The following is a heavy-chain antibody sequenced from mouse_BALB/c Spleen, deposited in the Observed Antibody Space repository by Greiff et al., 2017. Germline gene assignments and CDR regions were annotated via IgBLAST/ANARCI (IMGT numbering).Heavy chain of an antibody. CDR3: ARGGRDYGLAY. CDR2: IDPYNGGT. J-gene: IGHJ3*01. Sequence: VQLQQSGPELGKPGASVKISCKASGYSFTGYNMYWVKQSHRKSLEWIGYIDPYNGGTSYNQKSKGKATLTVDKSSSTAYMHLNSLTSEDSAIYYCARGGRDYGLAYWGQGTLVTVSA. CDR1: GYSFTGYN. D-gene: IGHD1-1*02. V-gene: IGHV1S135*01.